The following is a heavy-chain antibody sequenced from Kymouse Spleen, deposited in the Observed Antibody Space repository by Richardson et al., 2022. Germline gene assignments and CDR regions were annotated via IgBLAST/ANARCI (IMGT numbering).Heavy chain of an antibody. D-gene: IGHD4-11,IGHD4-11*01. CDR1: GGSFSGYY. CDR3: ARGGSVTTLYYYYGMDV. Sequence: QVQLQQWGAGLLKPSETLSLTCAVYGGSFSGYYWSWIRQPPGKGLEWIGEINHSGSTNYNPSLKSRVTISVDTSKNQFSLKLSSVTAADTAVYYCARGGSVTTLYYYYGMDVWGQGTTVTVSS. CDR2: INHSGST. V-gene: IGHV4-34*01. J-gene: IGHJ6*02.